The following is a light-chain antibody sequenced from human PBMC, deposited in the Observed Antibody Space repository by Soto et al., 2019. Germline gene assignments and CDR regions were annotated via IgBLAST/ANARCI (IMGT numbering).Light chain of an antibody. Sequence: DIPMTQSPSTLSASVGDRVTITCRASESISSWLAWYQQKPGKAPRLLIYAASRLGSGVPSRFSGSGSGTEFTLTISSLQPDDLATYYCQQYYSYSKTLGQGTKVDIK. V-gene: IGKV1-5*01. CDR2: AAS. CDR3: QQYYSYSKT. CDR1: ESISSW. J-gene: IGKJ1*01.